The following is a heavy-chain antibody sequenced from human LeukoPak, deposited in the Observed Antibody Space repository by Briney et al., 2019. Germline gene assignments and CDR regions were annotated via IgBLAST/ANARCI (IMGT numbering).Heavy chain of an antibody. CDR2: ITYDGRYT. CDR3: VRRHGGTPEY. CDR1: AFNFNIYV. Sequence: GGSLRLSCAASAFNFNIYVMAWVRQAPGKGLEWGSAITYDGRYTDYADSVRGRVTISRDNSKNTLSLQMNSLTAEDTALYYCVRRHGGTPEYWGLGTLVTVSS. J-gene: IGHJ4*02. D-gene: IGHD2/OR15-2a*01. V-gene: IGHV3-23*01.